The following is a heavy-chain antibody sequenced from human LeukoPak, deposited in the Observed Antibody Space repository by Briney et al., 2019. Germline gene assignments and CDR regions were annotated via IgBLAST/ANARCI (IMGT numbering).Heavy chain of an antibody. J-gene: IGHJ4*02. CDR3: TRDKLELRQFDY. CDR2: IKSKTDGGTT. D-gene: IGHD1-7*01. Sequence: GGSLRLSCAVSGFTLSNAWMSWVRQAPGKGLEWVGRIKSKTDGGTTDYAAPVKGRFTISRDESKDTLYLQMSSLKAEDTAVYYCTRDKLELRQFDYWGQGTLVTVSS. CDR1: GFTLSNAW. V-gene: IGHV3-15*01.